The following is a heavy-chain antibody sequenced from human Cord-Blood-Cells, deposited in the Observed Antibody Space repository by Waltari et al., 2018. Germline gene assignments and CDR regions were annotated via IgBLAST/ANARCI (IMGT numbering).Heavy chain of an antibody. CDR2: INHSGST. CDR3: ARGLQLLWFGEFDY. J-gene: IGHJ4*02. Sequence: QVQLQLWGAGLLKPSETLSLTCAAYVVSFSGSYCSRIRQPPGKGLEWIGEINHSGSTNYNPSLKSRVTISVDTSKNQFSLKLSSVTAADTAVYYCARGLQLLWFGEFDYWGQGTLVTVSS. D-gene: IGHD3-10*01. V-gene: IGHV4-34*01. CDR1: VVSFSGSY.